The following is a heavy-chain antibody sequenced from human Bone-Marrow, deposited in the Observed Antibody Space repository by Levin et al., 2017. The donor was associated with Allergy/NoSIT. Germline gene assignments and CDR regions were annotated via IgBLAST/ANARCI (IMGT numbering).Heavy chain of an antibody. CDR1: GFTFSTYA. D-gene: IGHD6-13*01. V-gene: IGHV3-23*01. CDR3: AKDISSSWSTGDLDY. J-gene: IGHJ4*02. Sequence: GGSLRLSCAASGFTFSTYAINWVRQAPGKGLEWVSSIRGSGGSIYYADSVKGRFTISRDNSKNTLYLQMNSLRVEDTAVYYCAKDISSSWSTGDLDYWGQGTLVTVSS. CDR2: IRGSGGSI.